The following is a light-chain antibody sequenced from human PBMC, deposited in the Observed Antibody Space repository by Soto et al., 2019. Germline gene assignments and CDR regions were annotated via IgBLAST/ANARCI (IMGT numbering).Light chain of an antibody. J-gene: IGKJ1*01. Sequence: EIVMTQSPATLSVSPGERATLSCRASQSVGSNLAWYQQKPGQAPRLLMYDASTRATGIPARFSGSGSGTEFTLTITSLLSEDFVVYYCQQYYNQWTFGQGTKVDIK. CDR1: QSVGSN. CDR2: DAS. CDR3: QQYYNQWT. V-gene: IGKV3-15*01.